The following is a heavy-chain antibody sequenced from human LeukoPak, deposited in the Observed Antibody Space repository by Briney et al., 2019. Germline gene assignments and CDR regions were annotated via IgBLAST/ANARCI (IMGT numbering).Heavy chain of an antibody. CDR1: GFTFSSYW. CDR2: ISGSGGST. V-gene: IGHV3-23*01. J-gene: IGHJ4*02. Sequence: GGSLRLSCAASGFTFSSYWMTWVRQAPGKGLEWVSAISGSGGSTYYADSVKGRFTISRDNSKNTLYLQMNSLRAEDTAVYYCAKSYNGYESKPDYWGQGTLVTVSS. CDR3: AKSYNGYESKPDY. D-gene: IGHD5-12*01.